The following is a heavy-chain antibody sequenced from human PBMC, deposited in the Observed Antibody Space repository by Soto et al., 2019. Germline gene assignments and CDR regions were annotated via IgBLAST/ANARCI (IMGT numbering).Heavy chain of an antibody. D-gene: IGHD1-26*01. J-gene: IGHJ3*02. CDR1: GGTFSSYA. CDR2: IIPIFGTA. Sequence: ASVKVSCKASGGTFSSYAISWVRQAPGQGLEWMGGIIPIFGTANYAQKFQGRVTITADESTSTAYMELSSLRSEDTAVYYCARDREAIWASGSYYTGWDDAFDIWGQGTMVTVSS. CDR3: ARDREAIWASGSYYTGWDDAFDI. V-gene: IGHV1-69*13.